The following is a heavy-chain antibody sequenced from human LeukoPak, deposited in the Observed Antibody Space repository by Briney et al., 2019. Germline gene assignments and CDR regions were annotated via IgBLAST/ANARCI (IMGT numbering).Heavy chain of an antibody. D-gene: IGHD2-15*01. Sequence: SETLSLTCAVYGGSFIDYSWTWIRQPPGKGLEWIGEVNHSGSTNYNSSLKSRVTISVDTSKNQFSLKLSSVTAADTAVYYCASRYSGRDYWGQGTLVTVSS. CDR2: VNHSGST. CDR3: ASRYSGRDY. J-gene: IGHJ4*02. CDR1: GGSFIDYS. V-gene: IGHV4-34*01.